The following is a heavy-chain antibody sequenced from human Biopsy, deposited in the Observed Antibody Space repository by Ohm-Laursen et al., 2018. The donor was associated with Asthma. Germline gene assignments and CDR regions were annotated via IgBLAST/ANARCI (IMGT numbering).Heavy chain of an antibody. Sequence: SETLPLTCTVSGGSISVSNWWSWVRQPPGRGLEWIGQIHHLGNANYNPSLKGGVTISVDTSKNQFSLKLSSVTAADTAVYYCARASVAASSNWFDPWGQGTLVTVSS. J-gene: IGHJ5*02. V-gene: IGHV4-4*02. CDR2: IHHLGNA. D-gene: IGHD6-19*01. CDR1: GGSISVSNW. CDR3: ARASVAASSNWFDP.